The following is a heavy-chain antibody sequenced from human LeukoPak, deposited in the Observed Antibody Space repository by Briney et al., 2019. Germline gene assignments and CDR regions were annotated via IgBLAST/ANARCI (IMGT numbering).Heavy chain of an antibody. CDR1: GAFSSRFY. J-gene: IGHJ4*02. CDR2: IFFSGRS. V-gene: IGHV4-59*13. CDR3: ARIDPLGYFDQ. Sequence: SETLSLTCTVSGAFSSRFYWSWVRQSPGKGLEWIGNIFFSGRSNYNPSLTGRVTISPDTSKSQFSLKMTSVTAADTALYYCARIDPLGYFDQWGQGTLVTVSS.